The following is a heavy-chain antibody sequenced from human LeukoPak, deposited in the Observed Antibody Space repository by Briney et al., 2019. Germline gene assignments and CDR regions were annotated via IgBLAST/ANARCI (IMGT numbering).Heavy chain of an antibody. J-gene: IGHJ5*02. V-gene: IGHV3-7*01. CDR2: IKQDGSEK. CDR3: ASQSYARFDP. CDR1: GFTFSSYW. Sequence: GGSLRLSCAASGFTFSSYWMSWVRQAPGKGLEWVANIKQDGSEKYYVDSVKGRFTISGDNAKNSLYLQTNSLRAEDTAVYYCASQSYARFDPWGQGTLVTVSS. D-gene: IGHD3-16*01.